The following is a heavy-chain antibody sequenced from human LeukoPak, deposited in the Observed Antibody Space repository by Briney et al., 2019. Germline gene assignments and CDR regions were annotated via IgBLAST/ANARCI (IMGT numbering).Heavy chain of an antibody. V-gene: IGHV4-4*02. D-gene: IGHD1-1*01. CDR1: GGSISSSNW. CDR2: IYHSGST. Sequence: SETLSLTCAVSGGSISSSNWWSWVRQPPGKGLEWIGEIYHSGSTNYNPSLKSRVTISVDKSKNQFSLKLSSVTAADTAVYYCARAGNTQELERRNAFDIWGQGTMVTVSS. CDR3: ARAGNTQELERRNAFDI. J-gene: IGHJ3*02.